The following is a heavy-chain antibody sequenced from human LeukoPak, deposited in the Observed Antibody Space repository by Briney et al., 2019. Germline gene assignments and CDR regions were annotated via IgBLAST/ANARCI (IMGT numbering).Heavy chain of an antibody. J-gene: IGHJ4*02. CDR3: ARDVVGAFGTKALDD. D-gene: IGHD1-26*01. Sequence: SVKVSCKASGGTFSSYLISWVRQAPGQGLEWMGGIIPIIGTADYIQKFQDRVTITADESTTTAYMELTGLRSEDTAIYYCARDVVGAFGTKALDDWGQRTLVTVSA. V-gene: IGHV1-69*13. CDR1: GGTFSSYL. CDR2: IIPIIGTA.